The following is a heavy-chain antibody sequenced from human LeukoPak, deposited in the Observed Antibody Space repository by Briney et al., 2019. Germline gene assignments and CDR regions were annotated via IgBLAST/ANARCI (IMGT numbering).Heavy chain of an antibody. Sequence: QSGGSLRLSCAASGFTFSSYWMNWVRQAPGKGLEWVANIKQNGREKYYVDSVKGRFTISRDNAKNSLYLQMNSLRAEDTAVYYCARDLDPSSSPFPYYFDYWGQGTLVTVSS. CDR1: GFTFSSYW. V-gene: IGHV3-7*01. CDR2: IKQNGREK. J-gene: IGHJ4*02. D-gene: IGHD6-6*01. CDR3: ARDLDPSSSPFPYYFDY.